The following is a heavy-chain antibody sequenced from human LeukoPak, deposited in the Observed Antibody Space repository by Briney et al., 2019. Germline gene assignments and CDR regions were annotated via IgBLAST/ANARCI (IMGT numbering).Heavy chain of an antibody. CDR1: GGSFTDYY. Sequence: SETLSLTCVLYGGSFTDYYWSWVRQSPGKGLEWIGEINHSGTKRYNLSLKSRLIMSIDTSKNQFSLKLSSVTAADTAVYYCARARIAVHRQDYYYYGMDVWGQGTTVTVSS. J-gene: IGHJ6*02. V-gene: IGHV4-34*01. CDR3: ARARIAVHRQDYYYYGMDV. D-gene: IGHD6-13*01. CDR2: INHSGTK.